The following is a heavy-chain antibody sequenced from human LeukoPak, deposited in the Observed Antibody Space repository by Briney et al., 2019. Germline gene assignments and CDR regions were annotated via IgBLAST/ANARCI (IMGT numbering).Heavy chain of an antibody. CDR1: GGTFSSYT. CDR3: ARPLSPGIAAAAFDY. V-gene: IGHV1-69*02. D-gene: IGHD6-13*01. Sequence: SVKVSCKASGGTFSSYTISWVRQAPGQGFEWMGRIISILGIANYAQKFQGRVTITADKSTSTAYMELSSLRSEDTAVYYCARPLSPGIAAAAFDYWGQGTLVTVSS. CDR2: IISILGIA. J-gene: IGHJ4*02.